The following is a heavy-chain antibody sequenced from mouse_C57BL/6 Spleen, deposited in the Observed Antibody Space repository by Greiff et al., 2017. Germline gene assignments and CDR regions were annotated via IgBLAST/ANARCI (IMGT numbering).Heavy chain of an antibody. CDR1: GFTFSSYA. CDR2: ISDGGSYT. D-gene: IGHD2-3*01. V-gene: IGHV5-4*01. CDR3: ARDERWLLAY. Sequence: EVQLVESGGGLVKPGGSLKLSCAASGFTFSSYAMSWVRQTPEKRLEWVATISDGGSYTYYPDNVKGRFTISRDNAKNNLYLQMSHLKSEDTAMYYCARDERWLLAYWGQGTLVTVSA. J-gene: IGHJ3*01.